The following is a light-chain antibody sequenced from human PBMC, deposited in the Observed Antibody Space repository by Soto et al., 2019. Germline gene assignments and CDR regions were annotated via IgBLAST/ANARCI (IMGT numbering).Light chain of an antibody. V-gene: IGKV3-20*01. CDR1: QTIRSNY. Sequence: ETVLTQSPGTLSLSPGERATLSCRASQTIRSNYLAWYRQPPGQPPRLLIYGASNRATGIADRFSGSGSGTDFTLIISRLEPEDFALYYCQQYGSSPWSFGQGTKVEIK. CDR2: GAS. J-gene: IGKJ1*01. CDR3: QQYGSSPWS.